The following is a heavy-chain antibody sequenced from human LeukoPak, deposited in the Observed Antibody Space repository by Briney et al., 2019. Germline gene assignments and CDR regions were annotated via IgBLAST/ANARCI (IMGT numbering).Heavy chain of an antibody. CDR3: ARDAYYYDSSGYLSY. J-gene: IGHJ4*02. CDR1: GFTFSSYE. V-gene: IGHV3-48*03. CDR2: ISRSGSTI. Sequence: GGSLRLSCAASGFTFSSYEMNWVRQAPGKGLEWVSYISRSGSTIYYADSVKGRFTISRDNAKNTPYLQMNSLRAEDTAVYYCARDAYYYDSSGYLSYWGQGTLVTVSS. D-gene: IGHD3-22*01.